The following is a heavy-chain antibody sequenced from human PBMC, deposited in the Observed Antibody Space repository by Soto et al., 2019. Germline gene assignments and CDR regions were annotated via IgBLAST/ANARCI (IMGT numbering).Heavy chain of an antibody. CDR3: AREDKLIRGYNYNYYSGMDV. CDR1: GDSVSSNSAA. Sequence: SQTLSLTCAISGDSVSSNSAAWNWIRQSPSRGLEWLGRTYYRSKWYNDYAVSVRSRITTNPDTSKNQFSLQLNSVTPEDTAVYYCAREDKLIRGYNYNYYSGMDVWGQATRVT. D-gene: IGHD5-12*01. CDR2: TYYRSKWYN. J-gene: IGHJ6*02. V-gene: IGHV6-1*01.